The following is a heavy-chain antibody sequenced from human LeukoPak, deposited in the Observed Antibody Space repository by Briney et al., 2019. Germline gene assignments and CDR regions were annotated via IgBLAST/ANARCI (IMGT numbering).Heavy chain of an antibody. CDR3: ARGTSAVWFDP. J-gene: IGHJ5*02. CDR1: GFTFDDYA. D-gene: IGHD1-7*01. Sequence: GGSLRLSCAASGFTFDDYAMHWVRQAPGKGLEWVSGISWNSGSIGYADSVKGRFTISRDNAKNSLYLQMNSLRAEDTAVYYCARGTSAVWFDPWGQGTLVTVSS. CDR2: ISWNSGSI. V-gene: IGHV3-9*01.